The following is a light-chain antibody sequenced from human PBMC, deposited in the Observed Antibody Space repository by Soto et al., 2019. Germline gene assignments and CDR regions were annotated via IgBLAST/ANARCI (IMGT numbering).Light chain of an antibody. CDR1: QSVRAY. CDR2: DAS. J-gene: IGKJ5*01. CDR3: QQRSNWPFT. V-gene: IGKV3-11*01. Sequence: EIVLTQSPDTLALSPGERATLSCRASQSVRAYLAWYQQKPGQGPRLLIYDASNRATGIPARFSGSGSGTDFTLTISSLEPEDLAVYYCQQRSNWPFTFGQGTRLEI.